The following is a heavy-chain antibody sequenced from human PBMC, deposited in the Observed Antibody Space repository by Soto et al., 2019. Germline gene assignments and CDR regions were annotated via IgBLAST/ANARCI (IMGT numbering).Heavy chain of an antibody. CDR1: GFTFSNYE. CDR2: IDSGGSAI. Sequence: GGSLRLSCVASGFTFSNYEMNWVRQAPGKGLEWVSYIDSGGSAIYYADSVKGRFTISRDNAKNSLFLQMNSLRAEDTAVFYSARRAKYFDSWGQGTLLPISS. CDR3: ARRAKYFDS. J-gene: IGHJ4*02. V-gene: IGHV3-48*03.